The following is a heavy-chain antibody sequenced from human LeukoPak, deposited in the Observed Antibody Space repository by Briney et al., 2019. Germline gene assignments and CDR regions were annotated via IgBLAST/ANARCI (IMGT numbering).Heavy chain of an antibody. Sequence: ASVKVSCKASGYTFTGYYMHWVRQAPGQGLEWMGWINPNSGGTNYAQKFQGRVTMTRDTSISTAYMELSRLRSDDTAVYYCARGGPRRGSSSSSYWGQEPWSPSPQ. CDR3: ARGGPRRGSSSSSY. CDR2: INPNSGGT. J-gene: IGHJ4*01. CDR1: GYTFTGYY. D-gene: IGHD6-6*01. V-gene: IGHV1-2*02.